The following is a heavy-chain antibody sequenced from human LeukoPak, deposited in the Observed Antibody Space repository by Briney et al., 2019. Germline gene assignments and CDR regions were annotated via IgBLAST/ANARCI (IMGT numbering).Heavy chain of an antibody. V-gene: IGHV4-59*01. D-gene: IGHD3-16*01. J-gene: IGHJ6*03. CDR3: ARGGNYMDV. CDR1: GASTSSYY. Sequence: SETLSLTCTVSGASTSSYYWSWIRQPPGKGLEWIGYIYYSGSTNYNPSLKSRVTISIDTSKNQFSLKLSSVTAADTAMYYCARGGNYMDVWGKGTTVTVSS. CDR2: IYYSGST.